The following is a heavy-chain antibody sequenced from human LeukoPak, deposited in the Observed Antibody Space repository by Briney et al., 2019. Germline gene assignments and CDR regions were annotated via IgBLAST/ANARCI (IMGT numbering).Heavy chain of an antibody. Sequence: PGGSLRLSCAASGFTFSSYGMHWVRQAPGKGLEWVAFIRYDGSNKYYADSVKGRFTISRDNSKNTLYLQMNSLRAEDTAVYYCAKVVLRFLEFMDVWGKGTTVTVSS. CDR2: IRYDGSNK. D-gene: IGHD3-3*01. CDR3: AKVVLRFLEFMDV. J-gene: IGHJ6*03. CDR1: GFTFSSYG. V-gene: IGHV3-30*02.